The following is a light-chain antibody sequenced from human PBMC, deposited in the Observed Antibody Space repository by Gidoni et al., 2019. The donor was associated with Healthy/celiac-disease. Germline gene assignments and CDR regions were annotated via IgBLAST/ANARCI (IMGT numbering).Light chain of an antibody. CDR1: QSVSSSY. V-gene: IGKV3-20*01. CDR2: GAS. CDR3: QQYGSSPYT. Sequence: VLTQSPGPLPLSPGERATLPSRASQSVSSSYLAWYQQKPGQAPRLLIYGASSRATGIPDRFSGSGSGTDFTLTISRLEPEEFAVYYCQQYGSSPYTFGQGTKLEIK. J-gene: IGKJ2*01.